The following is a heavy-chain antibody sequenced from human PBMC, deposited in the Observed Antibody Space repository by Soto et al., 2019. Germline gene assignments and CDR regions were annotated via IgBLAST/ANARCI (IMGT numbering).Heavy chain of an antibody. Sequence: GASVKVSCKASGYTFTSYHMHWVRQAPGQGLEWMGIINPSGGSTSYAQKFQGRVTMTRDTSTSTVYMELSSLRSEDTAVYYCASPRAVEYSSSWYLALDYWGQGTLVTVSS. CDR2: INPSGGST. D-gene: IGHD6-13*01. J-gene: IGHJ4*02. V-gene: IGHV1-46*01. CDR1: GYTFTSYH. CDR3: ASPRAVEYSSSWYLALDY.